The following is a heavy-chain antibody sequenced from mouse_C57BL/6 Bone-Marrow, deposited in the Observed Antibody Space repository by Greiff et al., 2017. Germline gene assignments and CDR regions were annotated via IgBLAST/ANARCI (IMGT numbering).Heavy chain of an antibody. V-gene: IGHV1-55*01. CDR2: IYPGSGST. Sequence: QVQLQQPGAELVKPGASVKMSCKASGYTFTSYWITWVKQRTGQGLEWIGEIYPGSGSTNYNEKFKGKATLTVDTSSSTAYMQLSSLTSEDSAVYYCARKDYGSSLYDFDDWGQGTTRTVSS. CDR1: GYTFTSYW. J-gene: IGHJ2*01. D-gene: IGHD1-1*01. CDR3: ARKDYGSSLYDFDD.